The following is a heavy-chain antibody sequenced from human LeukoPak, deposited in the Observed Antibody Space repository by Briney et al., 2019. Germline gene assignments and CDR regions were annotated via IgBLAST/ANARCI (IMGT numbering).Heavy chain of an antibody. CDR2: IYPGDSDT. CDR3: ARNYYDSSGYYQNAFDI. V-gene: IGHV5-51*01. CDR1: GYSFTSYW. D-gene: IGHD3-22*01. Sequence: VESLKISCKGSGYSFTSYWIGWVRQMPGKGLEWMGIIYPGDSDTRYSPSFQGQVTISADKSISTAYLQWSSLKASDTAMYYCARNYYDSSGYYQNAFDIWGQGTMVTVSS. J-gene: IGHJ3*02.